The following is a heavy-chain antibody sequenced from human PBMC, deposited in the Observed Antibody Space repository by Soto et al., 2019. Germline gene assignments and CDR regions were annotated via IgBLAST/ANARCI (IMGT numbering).Heavy chain of an antibody. CDR1: GFTFSSYA. Sequence: GGSVRLSGAASGFTFSSYAMSWVRQAPGKGLEWVSAISGSGGSTHYADSVKGRFTISRDNPKNTLYLQMNSLRAEDTAVYYCAKHVYYYDSSGYYYGYWGQGTLVTVSS. D-gene: IGHD3-22*01. CDR3: AKHVYYYDSSGYYYGY. V-gene: IGHV3-23*01. J-gene: IGHJ4*02. CDR2: ISGSGGST.